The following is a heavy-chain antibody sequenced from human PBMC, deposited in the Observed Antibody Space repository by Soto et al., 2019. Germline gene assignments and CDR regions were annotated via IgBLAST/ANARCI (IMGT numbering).Heavy chain of an antibody. CDR2: ISGSGGST. Sequence: TGGSLRLSCGASGFTFSSYAMSWVRQAPGKGLEWVSAISGSGGSTYYADSVKGRFTISRDNSKNTLYLQMNSLRAEDTAVYYCAKVGSKMTTVTYFEYWGQGTLVTVSS. CDR1: GFTFSSYA. J-gene: IGHJ4*02. D-gene: IGHD4-17*01. CDR3: AKVGSKMTTVTYFEY. V-gene: IGHV3-23*01.